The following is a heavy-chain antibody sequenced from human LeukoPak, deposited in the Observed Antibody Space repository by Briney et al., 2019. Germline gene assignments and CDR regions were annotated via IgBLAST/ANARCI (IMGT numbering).Heavy chain of an antibody. CDR2: IYHSGST. J-gene: IGHJ4*02. D-gene: IGHD4-17*01. CDR3: ARGNDYGDYGLDY. Sequence: SVTLSLTCAVSGVSISSSNWWSWVRPPPGKGLEWIGQIYHSGSTNYNPSLKSRVTISVDKSKNQFSLKLSSVTAADTAVYYCARGNDYGDYGLDYWGQGTLVTVSS. CDR1: GVSISSSNW. V-gene: IGHV4-4*02.